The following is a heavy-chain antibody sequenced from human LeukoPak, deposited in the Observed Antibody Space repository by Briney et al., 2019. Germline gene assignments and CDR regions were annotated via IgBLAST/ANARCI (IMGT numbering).Heavy chain of an antibody. CDR3: ASGDRVANFDF. J-gene: IGHJ4*02. CDR1: GGSISSNY. CDR2: IYDNGYSAST. V-gene: IGHV4-59*01. D-gene: IGHD3-10*01. Sequence: PSETLSLTCTVPGGSISSNYWSWIRQPPGKGLEWIGNIYDNGYSASTNYNPSLKSRVTISVDTSKNQFSLNLNSVTAADTAIYYCASGDRVANFDFWGQGTLVTASS.